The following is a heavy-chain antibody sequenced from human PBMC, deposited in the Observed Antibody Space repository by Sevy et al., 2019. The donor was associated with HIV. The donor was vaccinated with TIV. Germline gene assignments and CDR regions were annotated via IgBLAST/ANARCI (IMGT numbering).Heavy chain of an antibody. CDR2: ISDIGNT. J-gene: IGHJ6*02. Sequence: GGSLRLSCAASGFTFSSYGMSWVRQAPGKGLEWVSVISDIGNTYYADSVKGRFTMSRDNSKNTLYLQMNSLRAEGTAVYSCAKCLAALPGYYYGVDVWGQGTTVTVSS. D-gene: IGHD6-6*01. V-gene: IGHV3-23*01. CDR3: AKCLAALPGYYYGVDV. CDR1: GFTFSSYG.